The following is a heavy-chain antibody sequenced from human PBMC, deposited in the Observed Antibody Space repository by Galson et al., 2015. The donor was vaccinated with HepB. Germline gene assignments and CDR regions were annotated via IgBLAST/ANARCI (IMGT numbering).Heavy chain of an antibody. J-gene: IGHJ4*02. Sequence: SVKVSCKASGYTFTSYYMHWVRQAPGQGLEWMGIINPSGGSTSYAQKFQGRVTMTRDTSTSTVHMELSSLRSEDTAVYYCARGRYYYDSSGYYYFDYWGQGTLVTVSS. CDR2: INPSGGST. D-gene: IGHD3-22*01. CDR1: GYTFTSYY. CDR3: ARGRYYYDSSGYYYFDY. V-gene: IGHV1-46*01.